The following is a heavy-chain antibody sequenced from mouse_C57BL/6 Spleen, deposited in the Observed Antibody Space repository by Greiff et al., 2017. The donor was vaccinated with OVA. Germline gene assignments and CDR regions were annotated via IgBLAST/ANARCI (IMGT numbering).Heavy chain of an antibody. V-gene: IGHV14-3*01. D-gene: IGHD2-1*01. J-gene: IGHJ4*01. CDR2: IDPANGNT. Sequence: VHVKQSVAELVRPGASVKLSCTASGFNIKNTYMHWVKQRPEQGLEWIGRIDPANGNTKYAPKFQGKATITADTSSNTAYLQLSSLTSEDTAIYYCACIYYGNIMDYWGQGTSVTVSS. CDR1: GFNIKNTY. CDR3: ACIYYGNIMDY.